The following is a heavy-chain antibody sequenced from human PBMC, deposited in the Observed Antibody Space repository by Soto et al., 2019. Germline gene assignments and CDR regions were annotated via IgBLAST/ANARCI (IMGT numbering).Heavy chain of an antibody. CDR3: AKKGYYLSGKINVFDS. CDR2: IYHRGST. V-gene: IGHV4-38-2*02. J-gene: IGHJ4*02. D-gene: IGHD3-10*01. Sequence: SETLSLTCTVSGYSINSDHYWGWIRQPPGKGLEWIGRIYHRGSTYYNLSFRSRVPISIDTSKNQCSLMLTSVTAADTAMYYCAKKGYYLSGKINVFDSWGQGTLVTVSS. CDR1: GYSINSDHY.